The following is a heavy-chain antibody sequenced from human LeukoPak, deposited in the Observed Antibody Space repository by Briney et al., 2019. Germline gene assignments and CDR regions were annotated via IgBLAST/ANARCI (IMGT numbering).Heavy chain of an antibody. CDR2: INHSGST. CDR3: AKSPGTNFDL. Sequence: SETLSLTCTVSGGSISSSGYYWGWIRQPPGKGLEWIGEINHSGSTNYNPSLKSRVTISLDTSKNQFSLKLSSVTAADTAVYYCAKSPGTNFDLWGRGTLVTVSS. J-gene: IGHJ2*01. V-gene: IGHV4-39*07. CDR1: GGSISSSGYY.